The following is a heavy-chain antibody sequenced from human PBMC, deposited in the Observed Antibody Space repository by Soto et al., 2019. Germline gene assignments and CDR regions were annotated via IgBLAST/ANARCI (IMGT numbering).Heavy chain of an antibody. J-gene: IGHJ6*02. Sequence: QITLKESGPTLVKPTQTLTLTCTFSGFSLSTGGVGVGWIRQPPGKALEWLALIYWDDDKRYSPCLKSRLTVTKETSKNQVVLTMTNMDPVDTATYYCSHSRCGGDCLRSYSSHYYYGMDVWGQGTTVTVSS. CDR2: IYWDDDK. V-gene: IGHV2-5*02. CDR1: GFSLSTGGVG. CDR3: SHSRCGGDCLRSYSSHYYYGMDV. D-gene: IGHD2-21*02.